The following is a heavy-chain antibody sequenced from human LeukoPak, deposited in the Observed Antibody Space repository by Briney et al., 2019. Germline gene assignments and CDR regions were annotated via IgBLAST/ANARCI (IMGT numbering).Heavy chain of an antibody. V-gene: IGHV4-59*11. CDR1: EDCSDRHD. Sequence: TLCLSPTMSEDCSDRHDCRWRRQPPDKGQECIGYIYYSGSTKYNPSLNSRATISLDTSKNQFFLKLTSVTAADTAVYYCARDGDSGGWFDSWGQGALVTVSS. D-gene: IGHD6-25*01. J-gene: IGHJ5*01. CDR2: IYYSGST. CDR3: ARDGDSGGWFDS.